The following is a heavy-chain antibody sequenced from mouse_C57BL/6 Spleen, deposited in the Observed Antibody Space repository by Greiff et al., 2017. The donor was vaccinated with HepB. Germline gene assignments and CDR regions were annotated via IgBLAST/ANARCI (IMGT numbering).Heavy chain of an antibody. J-gene: IGHJ4*01. CDR1: GYTFTSYW. CDR3: ARGYDYDGAMYY. Sequence: QVQLQQPGAELVKPGASVKLSCKASGYTFTSYWMHWVKQRPGRGLEWIGRIDPNSGGPKYNEKFKSKATLTVDKPSITAYMQLSSLTSEDSAVYYCARGYDYDGAMYYWGQGTSVTVSS. V-gene: IGHV1-72*01. CDR2: IDPNSGGP. D-gene: IGHD2-4*01.